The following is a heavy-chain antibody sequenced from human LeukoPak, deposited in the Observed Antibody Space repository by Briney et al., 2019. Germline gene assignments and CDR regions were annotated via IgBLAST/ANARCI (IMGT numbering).Heavy chain of an antibody. J-gene: IGHJ4*02. CDR1: GYTLTVYH. V-gene: IGHV1-2*02. CDR2: INPNSGGK. Sequence: ASVSVSFTASGYTLTVYHMHGVRQAPGQGLGWMGWINPNSGGKNYAQKFQGRVTMTRDKSISTAYMELSRLRPDDTAVYYCARDVDYYDSSGYYYDFDYWGQGTLVTVSS. D-gene: IGHD3-22*01. CDR3: ARDVDYYDSSGYYYDFDY.